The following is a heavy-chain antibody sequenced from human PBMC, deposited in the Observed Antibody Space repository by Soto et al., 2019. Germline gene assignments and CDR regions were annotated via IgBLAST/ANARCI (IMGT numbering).Heavy chain of an antibody. J-gene: IGHJ3*01. CDR1: GFNFRNFE. V-gene: IGHV3-48*03. CDR3: VKEMYEVNSGYDAFHL. D-gene: IGHD5-12*01. Sequence: EGQLVESGGALVSPGGSLRLSCAASGFNFRNFEMNWDRQSPGEGPEWLAHVKPGGHFTLYADFVRGRFTISRDDVANSLFLQMHKLRPEDSGLYYFVKEMYEVNSGYDAFHLWVQGTLVTVPS. CDR2: VKPGGHFT.